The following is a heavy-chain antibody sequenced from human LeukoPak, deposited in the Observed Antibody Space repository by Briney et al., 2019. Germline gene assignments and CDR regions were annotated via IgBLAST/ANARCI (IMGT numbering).Heavy chain of an antibody. CDR1: GGTFSSYA. J-gene: IGHJ4*02. V-gene: IGHV1-24*01. CDR3: ASKLTTVTSFDY. CDR2: FDPEDGET. D-gene: IGHD4-17*01. Sequence: AASVKVSCKASGGTFSSYAISWVRQAPGQGLEWMGGFDPEDGETIYAQKFQGRVTMTEDTSTDTAYMELSSLRSEDTAVYYCASKLTTVTSFDYWGQGTLVTVSS.